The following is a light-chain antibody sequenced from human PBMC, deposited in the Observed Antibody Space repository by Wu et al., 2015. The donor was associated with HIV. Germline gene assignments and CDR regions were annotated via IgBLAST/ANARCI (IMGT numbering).Light chain of an antibody. Sequence: EIVLTQSPGTLSLSPGQRATLSCRASQTVGSDYLAWYQLKPGQAPRLVISEASTRAAGIPDRFGGSGSGTDFTLTITSLEPEDIAVYSCQQYSTSPITFGQGRRL. CDR3: QQYSTSPIT. CDR2: EAS. CDR1: QTVGSDY. V-gene: IGKV3-20*01. J-gene: IGKJ5*01.